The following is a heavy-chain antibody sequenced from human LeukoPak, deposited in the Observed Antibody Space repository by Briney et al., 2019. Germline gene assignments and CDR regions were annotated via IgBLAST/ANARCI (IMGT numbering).Heavy chain of an antibody. CDR2: INYGGHT. CDR3: ARTHFDSLGWFDP. D-gene: IGHD3-9*01. V-gene: IGHV4-39*07. Sequence: SETLSLTCTVSGGSMRSHSFYWGWIRQSPGKGLEWIANINYGGHTYYNPSVKSRVTLSVDVSKNRFSLNLTSVTAADTALYFCARTHFDSLGWFDPWGQGIQVIVSS. CDR1: GGSMRSHSFY. J-gene: IGHJ5*02.